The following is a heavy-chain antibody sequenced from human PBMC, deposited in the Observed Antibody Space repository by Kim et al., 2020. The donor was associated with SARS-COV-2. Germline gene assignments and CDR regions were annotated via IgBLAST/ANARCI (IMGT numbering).Heavy chain of an antibody. CDR1: GFTFNSYA. J-gene: IGHJ4*02. Sequence: GGSLRLSCAASGFTFNSYAMSWVRQAPGKGLEWVSAISGSGGSTYYADSVKGRFTISRDNSKNTLYLQMNSLRAEDTAVYYCAKAQSNYDILTGIDYWGQGTLVTVSS. D-gene: IGHD3-9*01. V-gene: IGHV3-23*01. CDR2: ISGSGGST. CDR3: AKAQSNYDILTGIDY.